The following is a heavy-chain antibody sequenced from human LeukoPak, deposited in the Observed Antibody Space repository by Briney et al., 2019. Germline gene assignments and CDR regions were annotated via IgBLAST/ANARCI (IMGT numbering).Heavy chain of an antibody. V-gene: IGHV3-53*01. J-gene: IGHJ4*02. CDR2: IYSGGST. D-gene: IGHD4-17*01. CDR1: GFTVSSNY. CDR3: ARGPYGDYGGWYDY. Sequence: GGSLRLSCAASGFTVSSNYMSWVRQAPGKGLEWVSVIYSGGSTYYADSVKGRFTISRDNSKNTLYLQMNSLRAEDTAVYYCARGPYGDYGGWYDYWGQGTLVTVSS.